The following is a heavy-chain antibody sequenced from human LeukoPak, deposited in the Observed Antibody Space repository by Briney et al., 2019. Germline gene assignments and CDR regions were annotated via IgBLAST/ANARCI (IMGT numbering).Heavy chain of an antibody. V-gene: IGHV1-46*01. CDR3: ARDMYSYTTYYFDY. CDR2: INPSGGST. Sequence: GESLKISCKGSGYTFTSYYMHWVRQAPGQGLEWMGIINPSGGSTSYAQKFQGRVTMTRDTSTSAVYMELSSLRSEDTAVYYCARDMYSYTTYYFDYWGQGTLVTVSS. J-gene: IGHJ4*02. D-gene: IGHD5-18*01. CDR1: GYTFTSYY.